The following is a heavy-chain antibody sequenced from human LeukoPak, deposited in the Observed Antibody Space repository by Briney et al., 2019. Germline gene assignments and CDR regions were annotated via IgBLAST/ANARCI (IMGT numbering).Heavy chain of an antibody. D-gene: IGHD3-10*01. J-gene: IGHJ1*01. Sequence: PGGSLRLSCAASGFTFSNYAMSWVRQAPGKGLEWVSAISGSGGSTYYADSVKGRFTISRDNSKNTLYLQMNSLRAEDTAVYYCARAGDPLSGRAEYFQHWGQGTLVTVSS. CDR2: ISGSGGST. CDR3: ARAGDPLSGRAEYFQH. CDR1: GFTFSNYA. V-gene: IGHV3-23*01.